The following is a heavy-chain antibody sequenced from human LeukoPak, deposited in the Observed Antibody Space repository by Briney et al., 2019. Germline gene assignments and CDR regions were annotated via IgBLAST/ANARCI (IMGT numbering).Heavy chain of an antibody. V-gene: IGHV4-59*01. D-gene: IGHD2-2*01. CDR3: ARGDVPAARPLDY. CDR2: VYYSGST. Sequence: SETLSLTCTVSGGSISGYHWAWIRQSPEKGLEYIGYVYYSGSTNYNPSLKSRLTISVDRSKNQFSLRLNSVTAADTAVYYCARGDVPAARPLDYWGQGTLVTASS. J-gene: IGHJ4*02. CDR1: GGSISGYH.